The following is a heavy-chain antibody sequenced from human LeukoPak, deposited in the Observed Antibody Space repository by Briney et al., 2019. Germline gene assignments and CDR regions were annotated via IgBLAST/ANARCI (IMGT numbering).Heavy chain of an antibody. CDR3: AKVMAARPFDP. J-gene: IGHJ5*02. D-gene: IGHD6-6*01. CDR1: GFTFSSFA. V-gene: IGHV3-23*01. Sequence: GGSLRLSCAASGFTFSSFAMSWVRQAPGKGLEWVSVVSGSGGSTYYADSVKGRFTTSRDNSKNTLSLQMNGLRAEDTAVYYCAKVMAARPFDPWGQGTLVTVSS. CDR2: VSGSGGST.